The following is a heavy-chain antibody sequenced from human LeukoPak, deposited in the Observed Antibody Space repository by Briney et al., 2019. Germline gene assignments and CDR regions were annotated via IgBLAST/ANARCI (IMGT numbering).Heavy chain of an antibody. D-gene: IGHD6-19*01. CDR3: AKGIDSSGWSYFDY. CDR1: GFTFSNPA. Sequence: HPGGSLRLSCAASGFTFSNPAMSWVRQAPGKGLEWVSTLSGSGITTYYADSVKGRFTISRDNSKNTLYLQMNSLRAEDTAVYYCAKGIDSSGWSYFDYWGHGTLVTVSS. V-gene: IGHV3-23*01. J-gene: IGHJ4*01. CDR2: LSGSGITT.